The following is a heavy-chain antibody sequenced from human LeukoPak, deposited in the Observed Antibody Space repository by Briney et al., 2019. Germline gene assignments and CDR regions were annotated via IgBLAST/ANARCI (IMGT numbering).Heavy chain of an antibody. Sequence: GASVKVSCKASGYTFTSYYMHWVRQAPGQGLEWMGIINPSGGSTSYAQKFQGRVTMTRDTSISTAYMELSRLRSDDTAVYYCARADFGEFDYWGQGTLVTVSS. J-gene: IGHJ4*02. CDR1: GYTFTSYY. V-gene: IGHV1-46*01. CDR2: INPSGGST. D-gene: IGHD3-10*01. CDR3: ARADFGEFDY.